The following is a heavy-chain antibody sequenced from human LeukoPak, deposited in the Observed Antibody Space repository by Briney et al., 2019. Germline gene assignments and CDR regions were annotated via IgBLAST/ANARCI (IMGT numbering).Heavy chain of an antibody. CDR1: GGSISSYY. Sequence: SETLSLTCTVSGGSISSYYWIWIRQPPGKGLEWIGYIYYRGRTNYNPSLKSRVTISVDTSKNQFSLKLSSVTAADTAIYYCARESGAFSPFGFWGQGTLVTVSS. CDR3: ARESGAFSPFGF. V-gene: IGHV4-59*12. CDR2: IYYRGRT. D-gene: IGHD1-26*01. J-gene: IGHJ4*02.